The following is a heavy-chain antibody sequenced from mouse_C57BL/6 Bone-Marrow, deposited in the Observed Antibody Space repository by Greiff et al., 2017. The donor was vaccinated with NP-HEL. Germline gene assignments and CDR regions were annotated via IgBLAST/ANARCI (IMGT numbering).Heavy chain of an antibody. V-gene: IGHV1-54*01. CDR3: ARDDYGSSYVRFAY. J-gene: IGHJ3*01. CDR1: GYAFTNYL. CDR2: INPGSGGT. Sequence: QVQLQQSGAELVRPGTSVKVSCKASGYAFTNYLIEWVKQRPGQGLEWIGVINPGSGGTNYNEKFKGKATLTADKSSSTAYMQLNSLTSEDSAVYFCARDDYGSSYVRFAYWGQGTLVTVSA. D-gene: IGHD1-1*01.